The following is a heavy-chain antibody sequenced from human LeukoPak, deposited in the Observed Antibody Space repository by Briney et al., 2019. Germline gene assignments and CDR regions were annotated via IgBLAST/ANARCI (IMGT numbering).Heavy chain of an antibody. CDR1: GYTFTSYG. CDR3: ARDQASSGWYTGVFDY. Sequence: ASVKVSCKASGYTFTSYGISWVRQAPGQGLEWTGWISAYNGNTNYARKLQGRVTMTTDTSTSTAYMELRSLRSDDTAVYYCARDQASSGWYTGVFDYWGQGTLVTVSS. V-gene: IGHV1-18*01. D-gene: IGHD6-19*01. J-gene: IGHJ4*02. CDR2: ISAYNGNT.